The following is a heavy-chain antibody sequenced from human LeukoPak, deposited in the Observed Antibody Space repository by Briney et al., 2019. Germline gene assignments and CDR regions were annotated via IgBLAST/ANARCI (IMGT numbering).Heavy chain of an antibody. CDR3: ARRHFDWLSAPGAFDI. Sequence: GESLQISCKGSGYSFTSYWIGWVRQMPGKGLEWMGIIYPGDSDTRYSPSFQGQVTISADKSISTAYLQWSSLKASDTAMYYCARRHFDWLSAPGAFDIWGQGTMVTVSS. V-gene: IGHV5-51*01. CDR1: GYSFTSYW. D-gene: IGHD3-9*01. J-gene: IGHJ3*02. CDR2: IYPGDSDT.